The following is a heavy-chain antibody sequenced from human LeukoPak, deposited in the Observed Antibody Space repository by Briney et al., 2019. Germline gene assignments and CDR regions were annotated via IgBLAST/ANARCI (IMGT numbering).Heavy chain of an antibody. CDR1: GFSFSIYA. CDR2: ISGSGGDK. CDR3: AKDCLTGSYGYFDY. V-gene: IGHV3-23*01. J-gene: IGHJ4*02. Sequence: PGGSLRLSCAASGFSFSIYAMSWARQAPGKGLEWVSTISGSGGDKYYADSVKGRFTISRDNSKNTLYLQMNSLRAEDTAVYYCAKDCLTGSYGYFDYWGLGALVTVSS. D-gene: IGHD3-10*01.